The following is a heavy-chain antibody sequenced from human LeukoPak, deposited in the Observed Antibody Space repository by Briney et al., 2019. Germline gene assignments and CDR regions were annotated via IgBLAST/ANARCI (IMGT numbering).Heavy chain of an antibody. D-gene: IGHD3-10*01. CDR2: ISYDGSNK. J-gene: IGHJ4*02. Sequence: GGSLRLSCAASGFTFSSYAMHWVRQAPGKGLEGVAVISYDGSNKYYADSVKGRFTISRDNSKNTLYLQMNSLRAEDTAVYYCARDHYYGSGSYYATSIDYWGQGTLVTVSS. CDR3: ARDHYYGSGSYYATSIDY. CDR1: GFTFSSYA. V-gene: IGHV3-30-3*01.